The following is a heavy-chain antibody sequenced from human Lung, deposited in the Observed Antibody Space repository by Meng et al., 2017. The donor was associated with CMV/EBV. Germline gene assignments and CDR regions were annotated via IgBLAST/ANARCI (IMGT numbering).Heavy chain of an antibody. J-gene: IGHJ4*02. V-gene: IGHV3-30*02. CDR2: LQFDGSNK. CDR1: GFTFSSYG. D-gene: IGHD5-18*01. Sequence: GGSXRLXCTASGFTFSSYGMHGVRQAPGKGLEWVTFLQFDGSNKYYADSVKGRFTISRDNSKNTLYLQMNSLRTEDTAVYYCAKGRVNTAMGHGFDYLGQAXLVTVSS. CDR3: AKGRVNTAMGHGFDY.